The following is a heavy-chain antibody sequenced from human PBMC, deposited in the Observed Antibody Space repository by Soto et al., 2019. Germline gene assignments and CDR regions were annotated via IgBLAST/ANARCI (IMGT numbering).Heavy chain of an antibody. D-gene: IGHD3-16*01. CDR3: TRWGYGYFDY. J-gene: IGHJ4*02. CDR2: IRSKAYGGTT. V-gene: IGHV3-49*04. CDR1: GSTFGDYA. Sequence: GGSLRLSCTDSGSTFGDYAMSWVRQAPGKGLEWVGFIRSKAYGGTTEYAASVKGRFTISRDDSKSIAYLQMNSLKTEDTAVYYCTRWGYGYFDYWGQGTLVTVS.